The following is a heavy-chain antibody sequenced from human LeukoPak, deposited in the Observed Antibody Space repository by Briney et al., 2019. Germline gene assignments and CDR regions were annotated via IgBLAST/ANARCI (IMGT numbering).Heavy chain of an antibody. D-gene: IGHD5-18*01. CDR3: TRMRGYTYGYWYLDL. Sequence: ASVKVSYKAAGYTFTSYDINWVRQAPGQGLEWMGWMNPTSGNTGYAQKFQGRVTMTRDASIATAYMELSSLTSEDTVLYYCTRMRGYTYGYWYLDLWGRGTPVTVSS. J-gene: IGHJ2*01. CDR1: GYTFTSYD. CDR2: MNPTSGNT. V-gene: IGHV1-8*01.